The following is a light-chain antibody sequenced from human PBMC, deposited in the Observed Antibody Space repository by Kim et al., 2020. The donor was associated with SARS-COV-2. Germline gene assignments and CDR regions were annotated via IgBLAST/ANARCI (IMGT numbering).Light chain of an antibody. Sequence: GAWVNLTCTLGSVTSGYPIAWPQQQPEKGPRYLMKLNRDGSHSKGDGIPDRFSGSSSGAERYLTISSLQSEDEADYYCQTWGTVVFGGGTQLTVL. J-gene: IGLJ2*01. CDR2: LNRDGSH. CDR3: QTWGTVV. CDR1: SVTSGYP. V-gene: IGLV4-69*01.